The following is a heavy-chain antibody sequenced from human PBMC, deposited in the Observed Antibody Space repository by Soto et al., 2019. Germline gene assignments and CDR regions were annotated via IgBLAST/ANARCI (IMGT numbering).Heavy chain of an antibody. J-gene: IGHJ4*02. Sequence: SQTLSLTFVISGDSVSSNTSAWNCISSSPSRGLEWLGRTYYRSNWRHDYAVSVKSRITVNPDTSKNHFSLQLNSVTPDDTAVYYCARGVAGSGFDLWGQGTLVTVSS. V-gene: IGHV6-1*01. D-gene: IGHD6-19*01. CDR1: GDSVSSNTSA. CDR3: ARGVAGSGFDL. CDR2: TYYRSNWRH.